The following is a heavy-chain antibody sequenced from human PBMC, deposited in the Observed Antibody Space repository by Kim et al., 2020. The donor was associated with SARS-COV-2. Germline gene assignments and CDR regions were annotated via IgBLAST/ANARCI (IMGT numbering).Heavy chain of an antibody. V-gene: IGHV1-24*01. Sequence: ASVKVSCKVSGYTLTELSMHWVRQAPGKGLEWMGGFDPEDGETIYAQKFQGRVTMTEDTSTDTAYMELSSLRSEDTAVYYCATDRGGSGSYYNVPLIFDYWGQGTLVTVSS. CDR2: FDPEDGET. CDR1: GYTLTELS. D-gene: IGHD3-10*01. CDR3: ATDRGGSGSYYNVPLIFDY. J-gene: IGHJ4*02.